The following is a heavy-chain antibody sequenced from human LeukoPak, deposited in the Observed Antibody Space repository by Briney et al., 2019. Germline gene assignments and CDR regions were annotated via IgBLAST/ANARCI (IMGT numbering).Heavy chain of an antibody. V-gene: IGHV4-4*02. CDR3: ARGWELLSAFDI. CDR1: GGSISSSNW. Sequence: SETLSLTCAVSGGSISSSNWWSWVRQPPGKGLEWIGEIYHSGSTNYNPSLKSRVTISVDKSENQFSLKLSSVTAADTAVYYCARGWELLSAFDIWGQGTMVTVSS. J-gene: IGHJ3*02. D-gene: IGHD1-26*01. CDR2: IYHSGST.